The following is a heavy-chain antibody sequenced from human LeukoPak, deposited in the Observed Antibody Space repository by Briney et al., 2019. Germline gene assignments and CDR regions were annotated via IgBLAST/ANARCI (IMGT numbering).Heavy chain of an antibody. CDR2: ISAYNGNT. CDR1: GYSFTSYG. V-gene: IGHV1-18*01. J-gene: IGHJ5*02. CDR3: ARGTVDGELLWEDWFDP. Sequence: GESLKISCKGSGYSFTSYGISWVRQAPGQGLEWMGWISAYNGNTNYAQKLQGRVTMTTDTSTSTAYMELRSLRSDDTAVYYCARGTVDGELLWEDWFDPWGQGTLVTVSS. D-gene: IGHD1-26*01.